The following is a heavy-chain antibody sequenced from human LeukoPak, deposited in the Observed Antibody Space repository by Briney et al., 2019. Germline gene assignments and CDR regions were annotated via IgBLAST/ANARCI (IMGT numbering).Heavy chain of an antibody. V-gene: IGHV3-53*01. CDR2: IYSGGST. D-gene: IGHD2-15*01. CDR3: ARNPGSGDMDV. Sequence: GGSLRLSCAASGFSFSSYAMAWVRQAPGKGLEWVSVIYSGGSTYYADSVKGRFTISRDNSKNTLYLQMNSLRAEDTAVYYCARNPGSGDMDVWGKGTTVTVSS. J-gene: IGHJ6*03. CDR1: GFSFSSYA.